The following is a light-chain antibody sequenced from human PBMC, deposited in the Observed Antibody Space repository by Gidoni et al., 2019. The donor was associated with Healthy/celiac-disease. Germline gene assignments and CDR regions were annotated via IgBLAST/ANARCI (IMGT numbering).Light chain of an antibody. CDR2: AAS. CDR1: QSISSY. J-gene: IGKJ5*01. V-gene: IGKV1-39*01. Sequence: DIQMTQSPSSLSASVGDRVTITCRASQSISSYLNWYQQKPGKAPKLLIYAASRVQSWVPVRFSGSGSGTDFTLTMSRLKTEDFATYYCQQSYSTPITFGQETRLEIK. CDR3: QQSYSTPIT.